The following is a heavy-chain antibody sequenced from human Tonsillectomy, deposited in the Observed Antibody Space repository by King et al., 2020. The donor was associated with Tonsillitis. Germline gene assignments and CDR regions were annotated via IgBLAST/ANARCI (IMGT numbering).Heavy chain of an antibody. D-gene: IGHD4-23*01. J-gene: IGHJ3*02. CDR3: ARDNGLAYGGDAFDI. CDR1: GGSISSYY. CDR2: IYYSGST. Sequence: VPLQESGPGLVKPSETLSLTCTVSGGSISSYYWSWIRQPPGKGLEWIGYIYYSGSTNYNPSLKSRVTISVDTSKNQFSLKLSSVTAADTAVYYCARDNGLAYGGDAFDIWGQGTMVTVSS. V-gene: IGHV4-59*01.